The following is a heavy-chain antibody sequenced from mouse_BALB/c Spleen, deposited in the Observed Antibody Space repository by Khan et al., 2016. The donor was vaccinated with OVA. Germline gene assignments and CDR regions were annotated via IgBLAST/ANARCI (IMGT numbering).Heavy chain of an antibody. Sequence: VQLQQSGPELMKPGASVKISCKASGYSFTTYYIHWVKQSHGKSLEWIGYIDPFNGSTTYNQKFKGKDTLTVAKSSSTAYMHLSSLTSEDSAVYYCARHGTSSWFAYWGQGTLVTVSA. J-gene: IGHJ3*01. CDR1: GYSFTTYY. V-gene: IGHV1S135*01. CDR3: ARHGTSSWFAY. CDR2: IDPFNGST. D-gene: IGHD1-1*01.